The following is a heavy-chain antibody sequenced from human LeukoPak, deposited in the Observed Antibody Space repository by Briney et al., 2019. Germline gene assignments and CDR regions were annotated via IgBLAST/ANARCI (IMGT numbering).Heavy chain of an antibody. D-gene: IGHD4-11*01. V-gene: IGHV3-30*18. Sequence: GGSLRLSCRASGFTFSNYAINWVRQAPGKGLEWVAAISYDGIDIAYADSVRGRFTISRDNSKSTLYLQMSGLRAEDSALYYCAKHLFHYRKYNSDYGVLDTWGQGTLVTVSS. CDR2: ISYDGIDI. CDR3: AKHLFHYRKYNSDYGVLDT. CDR1: GFTFSNYA. J-gene: IGHJ5*02.